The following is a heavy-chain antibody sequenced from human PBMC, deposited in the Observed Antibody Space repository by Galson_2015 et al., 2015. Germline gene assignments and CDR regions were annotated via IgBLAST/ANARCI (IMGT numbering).Heavy chain of an antibody. CDR3: AREGPDY. CDR2: ISYDGSNK. V-gene: IGHV3-30-3*01. J-gene: IGHJ4*02. Sequence: SLRLSCAVSGFNFSSYAMHWVRQAPGKGLDWVAVISYDGSNKFYADSVKGRFTVSRDNSKNTLYLQMNSLRTEDTAVYYCAREGPDYWGQGTLVTVSS. CDR1: GFNFSSYA.